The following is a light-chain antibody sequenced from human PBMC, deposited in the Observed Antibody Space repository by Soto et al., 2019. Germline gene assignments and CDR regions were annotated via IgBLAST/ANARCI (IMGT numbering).Light chain of an antibody. J-gene: IGLJ1*01. Sequence: QSVLTQPPSASETPGQTVSISCSGSNSNIASNTVNWYQHLPGTAPKLLIYYNNQRPSGVPDRFSGSKSGTSASLAISGLQSEDESDYYCAAWGDTLKRYVFGTGTKVPS. CDR3: AAWGDTLKRYV. CDR1: NSNIASNT. CDR2: YNN. V-gene: IGLV1-44*01.